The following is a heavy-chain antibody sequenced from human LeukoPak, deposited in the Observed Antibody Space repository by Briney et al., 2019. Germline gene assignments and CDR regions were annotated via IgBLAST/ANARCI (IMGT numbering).Heavy chain of an antibody. V-gene: IGHV4-30-4*08. CDR2: IYYSGST. CDR3: ARGGLRPSNWFDP. CDR1: GGSISSGDYY. J-gene: IGHJ5*02. D-gene: IGHD3-16*01. Sequence: PSETLSLTCAVSGGSISSGDYYWSWIRQPPGKGLEWIGYIYYSGSTYYNPSLKSRVTISVDTSKNQFSLKLSSVTAADTAVYYCARGGLRPSNWFDPWGQGTLVTVSS.